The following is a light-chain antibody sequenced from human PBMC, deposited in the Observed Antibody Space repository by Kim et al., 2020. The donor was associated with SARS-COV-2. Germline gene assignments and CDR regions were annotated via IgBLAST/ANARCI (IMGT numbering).Light chain of an antibody. CDR3: QQYNSYPLT. Sequence: SASVGDRVIITCRTSQNITNWLAWYQQKSGKAPNLLIYESSGLESGVPSRFSGSGSGTDFTLTISSLQPDDLGTYYCQQYNSYPLTFGGGTKVEI. CDR2: ESS. J-gene: IGKJ4*01. V-gene: IGKV1-5*03. CDR1: QNITNW.